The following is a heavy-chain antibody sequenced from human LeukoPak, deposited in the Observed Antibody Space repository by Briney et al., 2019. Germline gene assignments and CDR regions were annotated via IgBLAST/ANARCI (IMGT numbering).Heavy chain of an antibody. Sequence: GGSLRLSCAASGFTFSSYAMSWVRQAPGKGLELVSAISGSGGSTYYADSVKGRFTISRDNSKNSLYLQMNSLRAEDTAVYYCAKVRGYFDWLLYPFDYWGQGTLVTVSS. CDR2: ISGSGGST. CDR3: AKVRGYFDWLLYPFDY. D-gene: IGHD3-9*01. J-gene: IGHJ4*02. V-gene: IGHV3-23*01. CDR1: GFTFSSYA.